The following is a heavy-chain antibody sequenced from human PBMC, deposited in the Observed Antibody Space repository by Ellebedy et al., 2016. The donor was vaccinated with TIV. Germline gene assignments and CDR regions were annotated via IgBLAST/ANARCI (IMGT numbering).Heavy chain of an antibody. D-gene: IGHD3-10*01. CDR3: TTVRYYYGSGSFF. CDR2: IKSKTDGWTT. V-gene: IGHV3-15*01. Sequence: PGGSLRLSCAASGFTFSNAWMSWVRQAPGKGREWVGRIKSKTDGWTTDYAAPVKGRFTISRDDSKNTLYLQMNSLKTEDTAVYYCTTVRYYYGSGSFFWGQGTLVTVSS. J-gene: IGHJ4*02. CDR1: GFTFSNAW.